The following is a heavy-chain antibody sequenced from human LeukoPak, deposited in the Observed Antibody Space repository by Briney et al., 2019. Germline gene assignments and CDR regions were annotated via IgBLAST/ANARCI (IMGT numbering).Heavy chain of an antibody. J-gene: IGHJ4*02. D-gene: IGHD2-2*02. V-gene: IGHV3-66*01. Sequence: GGSLRLSCAASGFTVSRNYMSWVRQAPGKGLEWVSVIYSGGRTYYADSVKGRFTISRDNSKNTLYLQMNRLRAEDTAVYYCARDRSMLVPAAIPYYFDYWGQGTLVTVSS. CDR3: ARDRSMLVPAAIPYYFDY. CDR1: GFTVSRNY. CDR2: IYSGGRT.